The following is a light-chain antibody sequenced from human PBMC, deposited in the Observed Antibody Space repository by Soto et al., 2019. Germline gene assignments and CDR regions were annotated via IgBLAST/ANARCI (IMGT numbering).Light chain of an antibody. J-gene: IGKJ1*01. Sequence: EIVLTQSPGTLSLSPGERATLSCGASQSVSNNYLAWYQQKPGQAPRLLIYGASNRATGIPDRLSGSGSGTDFTLTISRLEPEDFAVYYCQQYGSSGTFGHGTKVDIK. CDR1: QSVSNNY. CDR2: GAS. V-gene: IGKV3-20*01. CDR3: QQYGSSGT.